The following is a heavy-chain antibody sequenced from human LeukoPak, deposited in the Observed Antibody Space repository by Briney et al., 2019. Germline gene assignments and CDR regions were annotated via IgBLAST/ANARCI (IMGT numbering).Heavy chain of an antibody. Sequence: AGSLRLSCAASGFTVSSNYMSWVCQAPGKGLEWVSVIYSGGSTYYADSVKGRFTISRDNSKNTLYLQMNSLRAEDTAVYYCASGYSYGEPVDYWGQGTLVTVSS. V-gene: IGHV3-53*01. CDR3: ASGYSYGEPVDY. CDR2: IYSGGST. D-gene: IGHD5-18*01. CDR1: GFTVSSNY. J-gene: IGHJ4*02.